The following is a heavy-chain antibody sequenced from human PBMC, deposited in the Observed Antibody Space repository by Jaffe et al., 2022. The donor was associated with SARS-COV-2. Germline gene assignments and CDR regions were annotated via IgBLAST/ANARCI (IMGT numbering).Heavy chain of an antibody. V-gene: IGHV3-64D*09. CDR3: VKDLTGYSGSFGWDY. Sequence: EVQLVESGGGLVQPGGSLRLSCSASGFTFSSYAMHWVRQAPGKGLEYVSAISSNGGSTYYADSVKGRFTISRDNSKNTLYLQMSSLRAEDTAVYYCVKDLTGYSGSFGWDYWGQGTLVTVSS. CDR1: GFTFSSYA. CDR2: ISSNGGST. D-gene: IGHD1-26*01. J-gene: IGHJ4*02.